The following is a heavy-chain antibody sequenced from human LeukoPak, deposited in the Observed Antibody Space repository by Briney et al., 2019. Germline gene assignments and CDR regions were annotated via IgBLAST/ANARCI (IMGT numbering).Heavy chain of an antibody. V-gene: IGHV4-4*07. CDR2: IYTSGST. Sequence: SETLSLTCAVSGGSISSYYRSWVRQPAGKGLEWIGRIYTSGSTNYNPSLKSRVTMSVDTSKNQFSLKLRSVTAADTAVYYCAREPGRYYDSRGYYYGGFYFDYWGQGTLVTVSS. CDR3: AREPGRYYDSRGYYYGGFYFDY. D-gene: IGHD3-22*01. J-gene: IGHJ4*02. CDR1: GGSISSYY.